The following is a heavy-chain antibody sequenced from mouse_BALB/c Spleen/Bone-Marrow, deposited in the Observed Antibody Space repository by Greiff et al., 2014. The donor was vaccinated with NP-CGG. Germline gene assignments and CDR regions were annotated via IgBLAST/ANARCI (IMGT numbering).Heavy chain of an antibody. J-gene: IGHJ2*01. Sequence: VRLQQSGAEVVKPGASVKLSCTASGFNIKDTYMHWVKQRPEQGLEWIGRIDPANGNTKYDPKFQGKTTITADTSSNTAYLQLSSLTSEDTAVYYCARYDYGVYFDYWGQGTTLTVSS. CDR1: GFNIKDTY. V-gene: IGHV14-3*02. CDR2: IDPANGNT. CDR3: ARYDYGVYFDY. D-gene: IGHD2-4*01.